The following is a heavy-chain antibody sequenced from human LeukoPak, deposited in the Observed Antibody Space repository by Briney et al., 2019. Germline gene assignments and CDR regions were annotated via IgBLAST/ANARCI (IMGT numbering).Heavy chain of an antibody. CDR2: IYYTGST. Sequence: SRTLSLTCTVSGDSISSSNYYWGWIRQPPGKGLQWIGNIYYTGSTYHNPSLKSRVTISVDTSNSQFSLKLSSVTAADTAVYFCARHAVAYSSGFYWGQGTLATVSS. CDR1: GDSISSSNYY. D-gene: IGHD6-19*01. V-gene: IGHV4-39*01. CDR3: ARHAVAYSSGFY. J-gene: IGHJ4*02.